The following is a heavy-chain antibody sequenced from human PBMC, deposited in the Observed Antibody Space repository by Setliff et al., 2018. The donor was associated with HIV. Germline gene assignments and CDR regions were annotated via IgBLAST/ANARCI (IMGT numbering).Heavy chain of an antibody. CDR1: GHFISGYY. CDR3: ARDRIEFVAEDPHDVFDI. Sequence: PSETLSLTCSVSGHFISGYYWSWIRQPAGRGLEWIGRIHTSGNTNYNPSLRGRVTMSVDMSKNQFSLKLTSVSAADTAVYYCARDRIEFVAEDPHDVFDIWGRGTPVTVSS. V-gene: IGHV4-4*07. J-gene: IGHJ3*02. CDR2: IHTSGNT. D-gene: IGHD5-12*01.